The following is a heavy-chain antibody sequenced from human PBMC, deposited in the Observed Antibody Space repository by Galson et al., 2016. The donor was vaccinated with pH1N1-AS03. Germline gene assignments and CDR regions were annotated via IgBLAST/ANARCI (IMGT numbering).Heavy chain of an antibody. Sequence: PALVKPTQTLTLTCTFSGFSLRSNGMRVSWVRQPPGKALEWLARIDWDGDKFYSRSLKTRLTISKDTSKNQVVLIMTNMNPVDTGTYYCVLDIYEPVYAMDVWGQGTAVTVSS. CDR3: VLDIYEPVYAMDV. D-gene: IGHD5-12*01. CDR2: IDWDGDK. J-gene: IGHJ6*02. V-gene: IGHV2-70*04. CDR1: GFSLRSNGMR.